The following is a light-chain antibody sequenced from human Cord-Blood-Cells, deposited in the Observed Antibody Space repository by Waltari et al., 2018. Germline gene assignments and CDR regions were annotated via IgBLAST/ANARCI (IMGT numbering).Light chain of an antibody. CDR2: DAS. V-gene: IGKV3-11*01. CDR3: QQRSNWPRT. Sequence: EIVLTQSPATLSLSPGERATLTCRASQGVSSYLAWYQQKPGQAPRLLIYDASNRATGIPARFSGSGSGTDFTLTISRLEPEDCAVYYCQQRSNWPRTFGQGTKVEIK. CDR1: QGVSSY. J-gene: IGKJ1*01.